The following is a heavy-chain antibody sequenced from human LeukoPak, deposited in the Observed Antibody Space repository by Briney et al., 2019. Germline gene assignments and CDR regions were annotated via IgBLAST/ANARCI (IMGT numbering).Heavy chain of an antibody. CDR3: ARGGAADY. D-gene: IGHD1-26*01. Sequence: GRSLRLSCAASGFTFSSYEMNWVRQDPGKGLEWVSYISNTGTTIYYADSVKGRFTISRDNAKNSLYLQMNSLRAEDTAAYYCARGGAADYWGQGTLVTVSS. CDR1: GFTFSSYE. CDR2: ISNTGTTI. V-gene: IGHV3-48*03. J-gene: IGHJ4*02.